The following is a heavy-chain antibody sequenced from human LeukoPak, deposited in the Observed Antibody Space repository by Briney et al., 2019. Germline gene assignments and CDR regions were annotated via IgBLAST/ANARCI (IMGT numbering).Heavy chain of an antibody. CDR2: IKQDGSEK. J-gene: IGHJ4*02. D-gene: IGHD2-15*01. CDR1: GFNFGGHW. CDR3: AGGGGYLIEK. V-gene: IGHV3-7*03. Sequence: PGGSLRPSCVASGFNFGGHWMNWVRQAPGKGLEWVANIKQDGSEKFYVDSVRGRFTISRDNAKNSLYLQMDSLSAEDTALYYCAGGGGYLIEKWGQGTPVTVSS.